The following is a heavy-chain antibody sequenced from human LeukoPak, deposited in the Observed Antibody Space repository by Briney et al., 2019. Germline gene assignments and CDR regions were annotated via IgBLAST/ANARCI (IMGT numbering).Heavy chain of an antibody. CDR3: ARGKPITMVRGVIPHFFDY. CDR2: IYTSGST. D-gene: IGHD3-10*01. J-gene: IGHJ4*02. V-gene: IGHV4-4*07. Sequence: PSETLSLTCTVSGGSISSYYWSWIRQPAGKGLEWIGRIYTSGSTNYNPSLKSRVTMSVDTSKNQFSLKLSSVTAADTAVYYCARGKPITMVRGVIPHFFDYWGQGTLVTVSS. CDR1: GGSISSYY.